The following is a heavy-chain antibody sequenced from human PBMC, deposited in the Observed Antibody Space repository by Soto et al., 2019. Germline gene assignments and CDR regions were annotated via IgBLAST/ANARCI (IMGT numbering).Heavy chain of an antibody. V-gene: IGHV3-23*01. CDR3: AKNQGVELVPLATVDWFDP. CDR2: ISGSGCKT. D-gene: IGHD1-26*01. J-gene: IGHJ5*02. CDR1: GFIFGNFG. Sequence: RRLSCAASGFIFGNFGMSWVRQAPGKGLEWISSISGSGCKTYYADSVKGRFTISRDNSKSTVYLELNNLSAEDTAVYHCAKNQGVELVPLATVDWFDPWGQGSVVTVSS.